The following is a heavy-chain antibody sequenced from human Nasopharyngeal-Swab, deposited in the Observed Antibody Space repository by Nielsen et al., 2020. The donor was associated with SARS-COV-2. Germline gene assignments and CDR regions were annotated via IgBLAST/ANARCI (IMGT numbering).Heavy chain of an antibody. CDR3: TTDFYFDY. J-gene: IGHJ4*02. Sequence: GESLKISCAASGFIFSASAIHWVRQASGKGLEWVGRIGDKEHNYATTYGASVQGRFTISRDDSKNTAFLQMDGLETEDTALYYCTTDFYFDYWGQGTLVTVSS. CDR2: IGDKEHNYAT. CDR1: GFIFSASA. V-gene: IGHV3-73*01.